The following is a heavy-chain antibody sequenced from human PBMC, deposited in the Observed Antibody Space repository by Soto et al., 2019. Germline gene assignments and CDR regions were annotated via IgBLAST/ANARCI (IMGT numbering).Heavy chain of an antibody. V-gene: IGHV4-34*12. CDR2: IFYSGST. CDR3: ARQPTTGDTDLWFDP. Sequence: SETLSLTCAVYGGSFSGYYWSWIRQPPGKGLEWLANIFYSGSTYYNPSLASRVTVSVDTSKNEFSLKLRSVTAADTAVYYCARQPTTGDTDLWFDPWGQGTLVTVSS. J-gene: IGHJ5*02. CDR1: GGSFSGYY. D-gene: IGHD2-21*01.